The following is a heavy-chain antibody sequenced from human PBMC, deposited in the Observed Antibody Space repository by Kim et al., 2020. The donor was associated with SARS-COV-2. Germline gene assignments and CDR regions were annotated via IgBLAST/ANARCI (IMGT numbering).Heavy chain of an antibody. V-gene: IGHV4-59*01. Sequence: PSLKSRVTISVDTSKNQFSLKLSSVTAADTAVYHCVRSGSYYNFPLYYFDYWGQGTLVTVSS. D-gene: IGHD3-10*01. J-gene: IGHJ4*02. CDR3: VRSGSYYNFPLYYFDY.